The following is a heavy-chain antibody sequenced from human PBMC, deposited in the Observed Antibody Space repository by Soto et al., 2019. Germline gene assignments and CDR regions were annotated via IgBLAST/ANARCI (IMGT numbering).Heavy chain of an antibody. CDR1: GFTFSSYA. D-gene: IGHD6-6*01. CDR2: ISGSGGST. V-gene: IGHV3-23*01. Sequence: EVQLLESGGGLVQPGGSLRLSCAASGFTFSSYAMSWFRQAPGKGLEWVSAISGSGGSTYYADSVKGRFTISRDNSKNTLYLQMNSLRAEDTAVYYCAKVGSSSGVYGYWGQGTLVTVSS. J-gene: IGHJ4*02. CDR3: AKVGSSSGVYGY.